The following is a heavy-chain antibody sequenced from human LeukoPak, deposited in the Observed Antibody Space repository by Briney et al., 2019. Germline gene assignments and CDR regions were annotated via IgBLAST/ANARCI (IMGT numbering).Heavy chain of an antibody. CDR3: AREGYCGGDCYQFDY. Sequence: SVKVSCKSCGGTFISYAISWVRQAPGQGLEWMGGIIPIFGAANYAQKFQGRVTITTDESTSTAYMELSSLRSEDTAVYYCAREGYCGGDCYQFDYWGEGTLVTVSA. V-gene: IGHV1-69*05. J-gene: IGHJ4*02. CDR2: IIPIFGAA. CDR1: GGTFISYA. D-gene: IGHD2-21*02.